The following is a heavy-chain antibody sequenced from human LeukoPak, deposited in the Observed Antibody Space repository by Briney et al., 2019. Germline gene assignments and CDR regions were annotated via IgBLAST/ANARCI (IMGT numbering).Heavy chain of an antibody. CDR1: GFTFRDFA. Sequence: GGSLRLSCAASGFTFRDFAMQWVRQVPGKGLEFVSGIGRDGVNSYYANSVRDRFTISRDNSKNTLYLQMGSLTTEDMAVYYCARDWLLDYWGEGTLVTVSS. D-gene: IGHD3-9*01. CDR3: ARDWLLDY. J-gene: IGHJ4*02. CDR2: IGRDGVNS. V-gene: IGHV3-64*01.